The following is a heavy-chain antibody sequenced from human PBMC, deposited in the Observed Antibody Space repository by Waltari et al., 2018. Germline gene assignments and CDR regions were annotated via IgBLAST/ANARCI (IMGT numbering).Heavy chain of an antibody. CDR3: ARIGASGWYSWFDY. D-gene: IGHD6-19*01. V-gene: IGHV4-39*01. Sequence: QLQLQESGPGLVKPSETLSLTCTVSGGSISSSSYYWGWIRPPPGKGLEWIGSIYSSGSTYYNPSLKRRVTISVDTSKNQFSLKLCSVPAADTVVYYWARIGASGWYSWFDYWGQGTLVTVSS. J-gene: IGHJ4*02. CDR1: GGSISSSSYY. CDR2: IYSSGST.